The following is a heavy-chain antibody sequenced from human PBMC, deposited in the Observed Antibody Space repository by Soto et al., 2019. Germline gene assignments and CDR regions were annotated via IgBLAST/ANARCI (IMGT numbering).Heavy chain of an antibody. Sequence: QVQLVQSGAEVKKPGASVKVSCKASGYTFTNYYMHWVRQAPGQGLEWMGIINPSGGSTSYSQKLQCRVTMTRDTSKSTVYMELSSLRSEDTAVYDCSLGGDDIVILVAAPLYPSSYGMDVGGQWTTATVSS. CDR1: GYTFTNYY. CDR2: INPSGGST. D-gene: IGHD2-15*01. CDR3: SLGGDDIVILVAAPLYPSSYGMDV. V-gene: IGHV1-46*04. J-gene: IGHJ6*02.